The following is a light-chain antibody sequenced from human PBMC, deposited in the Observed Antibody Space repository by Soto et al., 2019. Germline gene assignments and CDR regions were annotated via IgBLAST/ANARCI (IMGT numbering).Light chain of an antibody. Sequence: EIELTQSPGTLSLSPGERATLSCRASQSISSSYLAWYQQKPRQAPRLRIYGASSRATGTPEMFSGSGSREDFTLTSSRLEPEYFAVYYCQQYGSSRTFGQGTKVEIK. CDR2: GAS. J-gene: IGKJ1*01. CDR3: QQYGSSRT. V-gene: IGKV3-20*01. CDR1: QSISSSY.